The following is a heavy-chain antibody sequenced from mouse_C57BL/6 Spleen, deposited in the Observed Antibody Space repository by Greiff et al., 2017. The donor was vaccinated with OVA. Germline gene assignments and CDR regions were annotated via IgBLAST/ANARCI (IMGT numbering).Heavy chain of an antibody. CDR3: AREGSKDRDWFAY. J-gene: IGHJ3*01. CDR1: GYTFTDYY. CDR2: INPNNGGT. V-gene: IGHV1-26*01. D-gene: IGHD1-1*01. Sequence: EVQLQQSGPELVKPGASVKISCKASGYTFTDYYMNWVKQSHGKSLEWIGDINPNNGGTSYNQKFTGKATLTVDKSSSTAYMELRSLTSEDSAVYYCAREGSKDRDWFAYWGQGTLVTVSA.